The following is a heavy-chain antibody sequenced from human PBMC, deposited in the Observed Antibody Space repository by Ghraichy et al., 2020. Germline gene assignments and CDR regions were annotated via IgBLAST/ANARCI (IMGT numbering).Heavy chain of an antibody. CDR2: INHSGST. D-gene: IGHD4-17*01. J-gene: IGHJ4*02. Sequence: SETLSLTCAVYGGSFSGYYWSWIRQPPGKGLEWIGEINHSGSTNYNPSLKSRVTISVDTSKNQFSLKLSSVTAADTAVYYCARGYGDYDYWGQGTLVTVSS. V-gene: IGHV4-34*01. CDR1: GGSFSGYY. CDR3: ARGYGDYDY.